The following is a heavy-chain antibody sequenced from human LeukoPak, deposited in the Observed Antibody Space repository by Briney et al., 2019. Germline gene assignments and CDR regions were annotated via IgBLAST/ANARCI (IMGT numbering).Heavy chain of an antibody. J-gene: IGHJ6*03. CDR2: ISAYNGNT. CDR1: GYTFTSYG. CDR3: ARYRVGDYYYYYMDV. V-gene: IGHV1-18*01. Sequence: RAASVKVSCKASGYTFTSYGISWVRQAPGQGLEWMGWISAYNGNTNYAQKLQGRVTMTTDTSTSTAYMELRSLRSDDTAVYYCARYRVGDYYYYYMDVWGKGTTVTVSS.